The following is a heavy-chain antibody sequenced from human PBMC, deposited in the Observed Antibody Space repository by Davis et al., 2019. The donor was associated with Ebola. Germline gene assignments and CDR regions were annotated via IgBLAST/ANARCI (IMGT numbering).Heavy chain of an antibody. Sequence: GESLKISCAASGFTFSSYGMHWVRQAPGKGLEWVAFIRYDGSNKYYADSVKGRFTISRDNSKNTLYLQMNSLRAEDTAVYYCARSTGMDVWGQGTAVTVSS. CDR1: GFTFSSYG. V-gene: IGHV3-30*02. J-gene: IGHJ6*02. CDR2: IRYDGSNK. CDR3: ARSTGMDV.